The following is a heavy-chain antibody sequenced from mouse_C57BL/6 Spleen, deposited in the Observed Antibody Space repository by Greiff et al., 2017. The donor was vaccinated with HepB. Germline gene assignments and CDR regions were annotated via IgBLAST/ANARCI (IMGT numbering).Heavy chain of an antibody. CDR1: GFTFNTYA. CDR3: VRDRGYDDDEGDFDY. V-gene: IGHV10-3*01. Sequence: EVQLVESGGGLVQPKGSLKLSCAASGFTFNTYAMHWVRQAPGKGLEWVARIRSKSSNYATYYADSVKDRFTISRDDSQSMLYLQMNNLKTEDTAMYYCVRDRGYDDDEGDFDYWGQGTTLTVSS. J-gene: IGHJ2*01. D-gene: IGHD2-4*01. CDR2: IRSKSSNYAT.